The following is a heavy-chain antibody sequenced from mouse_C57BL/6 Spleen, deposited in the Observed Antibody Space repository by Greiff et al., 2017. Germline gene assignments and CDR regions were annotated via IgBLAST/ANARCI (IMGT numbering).Heavy chain of an antibody. J-gene: IGHJ3*01. Sequence: EVQLVESGAELVKPGASVKLSCTASGFNIKDYYMHWVKQRTEQGLEWIGRIDPEDGDTKSAPKFQGKVTITADTSSNTAYLQLYSLTSEDTAVYYCARDPYTPFAYWGQGTLVTVSA. CDR2: IDPEDGDT. V-gene: IGHV14-2*01. D-gene: IGHD5-1-1*01. CDR3: ARDPYTPFAY. CDR1: GFNIKDYY.